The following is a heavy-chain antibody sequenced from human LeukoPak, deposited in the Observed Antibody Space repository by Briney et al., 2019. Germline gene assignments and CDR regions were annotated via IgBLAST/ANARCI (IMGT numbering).Heavy chain of an antibody. Sequence: ASVKVSCKASGYTFTSYDINWVRQATGQGLVWMGWMNPNSGNTGYAQKFQGRVTMTRNTSISTAYMELSSLRSEDTAVYYCARGNDPNDPAYDPWGQGTLVTVSS. D-gene: IGHD1-1*01. CDR2: MNPNSGNT. V-gene: IGHV1-8*01. J-gene: IGHJ5*02. CDR3: ARGNDPNDPAYDP. CDR1: GYTFTSYD.